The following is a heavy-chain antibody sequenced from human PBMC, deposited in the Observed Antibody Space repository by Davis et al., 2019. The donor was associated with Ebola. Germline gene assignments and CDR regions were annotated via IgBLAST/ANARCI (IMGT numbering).Heavy chain of an antibody. D-gene: IGHD3-22*01. CDR1: GFTFDDYA. CDR3: ARGGYYTQIYYYYGMDV. CDR2: IYRDGRT. J-gene: IGHJ6*04. V-gene: IGHV3-66*01. Sequence: GESLKISCAASGFTFDDYAMSWVRQAPGKGLEWVSVIYRDGRTYYADSVKGRFTISRDNSKNTLYLQMNSLRAEDTAVYYCARGGYYTQIYYYYGMDVWGKGTTVTVSS.